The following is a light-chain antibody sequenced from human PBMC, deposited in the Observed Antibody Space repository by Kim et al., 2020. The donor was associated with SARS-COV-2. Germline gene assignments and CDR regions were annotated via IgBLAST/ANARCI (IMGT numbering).Light chain of an antibody. CDR1: GGSIASNY. CDR2: EDD. CDR3: QSYDSNNHVV. V-gene: IGLV6-57*02. Sequence: TVTSSCTGSGGSIASNYVQWFQQRPGSAPTTVLYEDDQRPCGVPDRFSGSIDSSSNSASLTISGLKTEDEADYYCQSYDSNNHVVFGGGTQLTVL. J-gene: IGLJ2*01.